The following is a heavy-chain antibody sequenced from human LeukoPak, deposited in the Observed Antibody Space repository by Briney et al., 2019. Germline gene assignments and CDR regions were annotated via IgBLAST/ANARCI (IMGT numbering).Heavy chain of an antibody. CDR3: ATLLAAGGTGFDC. D-gene: IGHD6-13*01. CDR2: FDPEDGET. Sequence: ASVKVSCNVSGYSLTELSMHWVRQGPGKGLEWMGGFDPEDGETIYAQKFQGRVTMTEDTSTDKAYMELSSLRSEDTAVYYCATLLAAGGTGFDCWGQGTLVTVSS. CDR1: GYSLTELS. V-gene: IGHV1-24*01. J-gene: IGHJ4*02.